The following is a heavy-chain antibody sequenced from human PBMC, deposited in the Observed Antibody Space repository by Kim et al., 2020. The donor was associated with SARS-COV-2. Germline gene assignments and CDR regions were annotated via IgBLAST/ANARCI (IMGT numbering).Heavy chain of an antibody. J-gene: IGHJ3*02. CDR3: ANGNYYDSSGYYPHDAFDI. Sequence: GGSLRLSCAASGFTFSSYGMHWVRQAPGKGLEWVAVISYDGSNKYYADSVKGRFTISRDNSKNTLYLQMNSLRAEDTAVYYCANGNYYDSSGYYPHDAFDIWGQGTMVTVSS. CDR1: GFTFSSYG. CDR2: ISYDGSNK. D-gene: IGHD3-22*01. V-gene: IGHV3-30*18.